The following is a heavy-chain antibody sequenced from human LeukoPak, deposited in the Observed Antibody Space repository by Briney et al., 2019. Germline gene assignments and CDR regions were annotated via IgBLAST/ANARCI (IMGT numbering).Heavy chain of an antibody. D-gene: IGHD1-1*01. CDR2: ISSSSSYI. Sequence: PGESLKISCAASGFTFSSYSMNWVRQAPGKGLEWVSSISSSSSYIYYADSVKGLFTISRDNAKNSLYLQMNSLRAEDTAVYYCARDGYPGTTNDYFDYWGQGTLVTVSS. J-gene: IGHJ4*02. CDR3: ARDGYPGTTNDYFDY. CDR1: GFTFSSYS. V-gene: IGHV3-21*01.